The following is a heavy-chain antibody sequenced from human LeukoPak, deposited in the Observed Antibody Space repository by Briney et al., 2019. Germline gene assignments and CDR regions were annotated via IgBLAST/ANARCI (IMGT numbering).Heavy chain of an antibody. CDR2: ISGSGGST. Sequence: PGGSLRLSCAASGFTFSSYAMSWVRQAPGKGLEWVSAISGSGGSTFYGDSVKGRFTISRDNSNNTLFLQMNSLSADDTAVYFCAKGPRAGLRYWYFDLWGRGSLVTVSS. D-gene: IGHD2-21*02. CDR1: GFTFSSYA. J-gene: IGHJ2*01. CDR3: AKGPRAGLRYWYFDL. V-gene: IGHV3-23*01.